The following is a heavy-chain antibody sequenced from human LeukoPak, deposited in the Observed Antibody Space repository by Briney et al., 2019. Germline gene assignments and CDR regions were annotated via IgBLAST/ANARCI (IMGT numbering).Heavy chain of an antibody. CDR2: IYYSGST. J-gene: IGHJ5*02. D-gene: IGHD2-2*01. Sequence: SETLSLTCTVSGGSVSSGSYYWSWIRQPPGKGLEWIGYIYYSGSTNYNPSLKSRVTISVDTSKNQFSLKLSSVTAADTAVYYCAPLDIVVVPAALENWFDPWGQGTLVTVSS. V-gene: IGHV4-61*01. CDR3: APLDIVVVPAALENWFDP. CDR1: GGSVSSGSYY.